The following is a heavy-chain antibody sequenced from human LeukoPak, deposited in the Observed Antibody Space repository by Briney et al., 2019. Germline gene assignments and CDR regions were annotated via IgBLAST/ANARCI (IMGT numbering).Heavy chain of an antibody. CDR3: AREDSAAYCTSTNCFGFDY. D-gene: IGHD2-2*01. CDR2: IHSSGAT. Sequence: SETLSLTCTVSGVSIINYHWRWIRQPAGKGLEWIGRIHSSGATDYSPSLKSRVTISLDKSKSHFSLKLSSVTAADTAIYYCAREDSAAYCTSTNCFGFDYWGQGTLVTVSS. CDR1: GVSIINYH. J-gene: IGHJ4*02. V-gene: IGHV4-4*07.